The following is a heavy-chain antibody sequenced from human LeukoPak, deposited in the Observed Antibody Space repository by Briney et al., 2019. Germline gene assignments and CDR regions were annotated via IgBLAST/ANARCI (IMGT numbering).Heavy chain of an antibody. D-gene: IGHD1-7*01. CDR2: IYYSGST. V-gene: IGHV4-59*12. CDR1: GGSISSYY. Sequence: SETLSLTCPISGGSISSYYWSWIRQPPGKGLEWIGYIYYSGSTNYNPSLKSRVTISVDTSKNQFSLKLSSVTAADTAVYYCARTGALGITGTSFDYWGQGTLVTVSS. J-gene: IGHJ4*02. CDR3: ARTGALGITGTSFDY.